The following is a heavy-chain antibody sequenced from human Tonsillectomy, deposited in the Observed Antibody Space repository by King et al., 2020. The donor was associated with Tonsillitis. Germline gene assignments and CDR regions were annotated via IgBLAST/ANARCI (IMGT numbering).Heavy chain of an antibody. J-gene: IGHJ5*02. V-gene: IGHV4-59*01. D-gene: IGHD6-19*01. CDR2: IYYSGST. CDR1: GGSISSYY. CDR3: ARGYSRGWYPWFDP. Sequence: VQLQESGPGLVKPSETLSLTCTVSGGSISSYYWSWIRQPPGKGLEWIGYIYYSGSTNYNPSLKSRVTISVDTSKNQFSLKLSSVTAADTAVYYCARGYSRGWYPWFDPWGRGTLVTVSS.